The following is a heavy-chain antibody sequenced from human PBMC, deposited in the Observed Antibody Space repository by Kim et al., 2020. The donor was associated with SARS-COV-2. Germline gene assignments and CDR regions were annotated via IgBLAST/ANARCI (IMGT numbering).Heavy chain of an antibody. V-gene: IGHV3-33*01. Sequence: GGSLRLSCAASGFTFSSYGMHWVRQAPGKGLEWVAVIWYDGSNKYYADSVKGRFTISRDNSKNTLYLQMNSLRAEDTAVYYCARVFITGVVPAAILHWFDPWGQGTLVTVSS. J-gene: IGHJ5*02. D-gene: IGHD2-2*02. CDR3: ARVFITGVVPAAILHWFDP. CDR1: GFTFSSYG. CDR2: IWYDGSNK.